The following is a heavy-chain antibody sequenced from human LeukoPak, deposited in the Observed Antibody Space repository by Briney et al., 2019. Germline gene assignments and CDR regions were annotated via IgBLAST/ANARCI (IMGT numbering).Heavy chain of an antibody. V-gene: IGHV4-4*07. CDR2: IYTSGST. D-gene: IGHD2-21*02. Sequence: PSETLSLTCTVSGGSISSYYWSSIRQPAGKGLEWIGRIYTSGSTNYTPSLKSRVTISVDTSKNQFSLKLSSVTAADTAVYCCARDAGYCGGDCAFDPWGQGTLVTVSS. CDR1: GGSISSYY. CDR3: ARDAGYCGGDCAFDP. J-gene: IGHJ5*02.